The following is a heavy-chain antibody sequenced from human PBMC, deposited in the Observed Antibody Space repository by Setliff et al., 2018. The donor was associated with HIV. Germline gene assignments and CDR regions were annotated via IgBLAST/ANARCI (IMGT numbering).Heavy chain of an antibody. CDR2: IYYSGST. Sequence: SETLSLTCTVSGGSISSSSFYWGWIRQPPGKGLEWVGNIYYSGSTYYNPSLKSRVTISVDTSKNQFSLKLSSVTAADTAVYYCTRERFLGAPFDYWGQGTLVTVSS. CDR1: GGSISSSSFY. D-gene: IGHD3-3*01. J-gene: IGHJ4*02. V-gene: IGHV4-39*07. CDR3: TRERFLGAPFDY.